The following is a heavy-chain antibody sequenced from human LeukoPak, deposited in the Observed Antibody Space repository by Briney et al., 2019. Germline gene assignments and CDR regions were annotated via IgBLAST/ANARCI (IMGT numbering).Heavy chain of an antibody. CDR3: ANSGGFGHYYYYGMDV. D-gene: IGHD3-10*01. CDR1: GFTFSDYY. CDR2: ISSSGSTI. Sequence: GGSLRLSCAASGFTFSDYYMSWIRQAPGKGLGWVSYISSSGSTIYYADSVKGRFTISRDNAKNSLYLQMNSLRAEDTAVYYCANSGGFGHYYYYGMDVWGQGTTVTVSS. J-gene: IGHJ6*02. V-gene: IGHV3-11*01.